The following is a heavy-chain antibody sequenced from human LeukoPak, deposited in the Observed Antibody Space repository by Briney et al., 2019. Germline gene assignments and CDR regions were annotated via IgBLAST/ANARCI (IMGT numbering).Heavy chain of an antibody. CDR1: GGSFSGYY. V-gene: IGHV4-34*01. Sequence: PSETLSLTCAVYGGSFSGYYWSWIRQPPGKGLEWIGEINHSGSTNYNPSLKSRVTIPVDTSKNQFSLKLSSVTAADTAVYYCARGGGREMATIGSYFDYWGQGTLVTVSS. D-gene: IGHD5-24*01. CDR2: INHSGST. J-gene: IGHJ4*02. CDR3: ARGGGREMATIGSYFDY.